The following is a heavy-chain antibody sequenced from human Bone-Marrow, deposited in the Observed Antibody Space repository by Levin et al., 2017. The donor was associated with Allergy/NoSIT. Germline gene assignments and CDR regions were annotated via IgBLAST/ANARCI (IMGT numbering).Heavy chain of an antibody. V-gene: IGHV3-23*01. CDR1: GFMFSSSA. J-gene: IGHJ6*03. CDR2: LDGSSGKT. Sequence: GESLKISCAASGFMFSSSAMNWVRQAPGRGLEWVSSLDGSSGKTHYADSVKGRFTISREYSKDTLFLQMNSLRAEDTARYYCAKAETTVMLDYSYFDVWAKGPRSPSP. D-gene: IGHD4-17*01. CDR3: AKAETTVMLDYSYFDV.